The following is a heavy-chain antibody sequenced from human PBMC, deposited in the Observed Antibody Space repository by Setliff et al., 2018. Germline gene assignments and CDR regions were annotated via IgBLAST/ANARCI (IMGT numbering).Heavy chain of an antibody. J-gene: IGHJ4*02. V-gene: IGHV4-61*08. Sequence: SETLSLTCTVSGGSVSSGGYYWSWIRQHPGKGLEWIGYIYYSGSTSYYNPSLKSRVTMSVDTSKTQFSLKLNSMTTADTAVYYCARGGTFRYFDFWGQGAPVTVSS. CDR2: IYYSGSTS. CDR1: GGSVSSGGYY. CDR3: ARGGTFRYFDF. D-gene: IGHD5-12*01.